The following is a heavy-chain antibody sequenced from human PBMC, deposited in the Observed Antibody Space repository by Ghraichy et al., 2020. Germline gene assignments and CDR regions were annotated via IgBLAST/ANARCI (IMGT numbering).Heavy chain of an antibody. V-gene: IGHV1-18*04. CDR3: ARAPYVVLRYFDYSFYGMDV. CDR2: ISAYNGNT. CDR1: GYTFTSYG. Sequence: ASVKVSCKASGYTFTSYGISWVRQAPGQGLEWMGWISAYNGNTNYAQKLQGRVTMTTDTSTSTAYMELRSLRSDDTAVYYCARAPYVVLRYFDYSFYGMDVWGQGTTVTVSS. J-gene: IGHJ6*02. D-gene: IGHD3-9*01.